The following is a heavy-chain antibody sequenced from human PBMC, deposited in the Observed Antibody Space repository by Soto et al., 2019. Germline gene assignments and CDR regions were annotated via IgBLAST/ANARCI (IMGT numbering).Heavy chain of an antibody. J-gene: IGHJ4*02. CDR3: ARGHIAVAGTTS. D-gene: IGHD6-19*01. CDR1: GGTFSSYT. Sequence: QVQLVQSGAEVKKPGSSVKVSCKASGGTFSSYTISWVRQAPGQGLEWMGRIIPILGIANYAQKFQGRVTITADKSTSTAYMELSSLTSEDTAAYYCARGHIAVAGTTSWGQGTLVTVSS. V-gene: IGHV1-69*02. CDR2: IIPILGIA.